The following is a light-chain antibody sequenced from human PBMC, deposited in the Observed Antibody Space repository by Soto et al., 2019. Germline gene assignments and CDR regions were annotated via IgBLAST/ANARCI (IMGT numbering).Light chain of an antibody. CDR1: SSNIGNNY. CDR3: GTRESHLTGHV. V-gene: IGLV1-51*02. J-gene: IGLJ1*01. Sequence: QSVLTQPPSVSAAPGQKVTISCSGSSSNIGNNYVSWYQQLPGTAPKLLIYENNKRPSGIPDRFSGSKSGTSTTLGITGLQTGEEGDYYCGTRESHLTGHVLGPGTKVTVL. CDR2: ENN.